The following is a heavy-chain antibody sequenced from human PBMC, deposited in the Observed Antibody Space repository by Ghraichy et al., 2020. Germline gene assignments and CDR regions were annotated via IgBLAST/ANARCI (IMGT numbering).Heavy chain of an antibody. Sequence: GGSLRLSCAASGFTFSSYSMNWVRQAPGKGLEWVSYISSSSSTIYYADSVKGRFTISRDNAKNSLYLQMNSLRDEDTAVYYCARGLDDYVWGSYRLDAFDIWGQGTMVTVSS. J-gene: IGHJ3*02. D-gene: IGHD3-16*02. CDR3: ARGLDDYVWGSYRLDAFDI. CDR2: ISSSSSTI. V-gene: IGHV3-48*02. CDR1: GFTFSSYS.